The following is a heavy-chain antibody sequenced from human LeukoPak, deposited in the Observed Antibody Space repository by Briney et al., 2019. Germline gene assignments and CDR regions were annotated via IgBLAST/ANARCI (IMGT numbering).Heavy chain of an antibody. CDR3: ARDRITDFWSGYYTNYFDY. CDR1: GFTFTTNW. CDR2: INQDGSEK. Sequence: GGSLRLSCAASGFTFTTNWMTWVRQAPGKGLEWVATINQDGSEKYCVDSVKGRFTISRDNAKNSLFLQMNSLRAEDTAVYYCARDRITDFWSGYYTNYFDYWGQGTLVTVSS. J-gene: IGHJ4*02. V-gene: IGHV3-7*01. D-gene: IGHD3-3*01.